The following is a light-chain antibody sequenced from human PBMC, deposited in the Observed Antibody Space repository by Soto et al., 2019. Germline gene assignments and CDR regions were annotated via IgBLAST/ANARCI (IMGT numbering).Light chain of an antibody. V-gene: IGKV3-11*01. J-gene: IGKJ5*01. Sequence: VLTQSPATLSLSPGERATLSCRASQSIHTSLAWYQQKPGQPPRLVIYDASLRANGVPARFGGSGSGTDFTLTINILEPEDLAVYYCQQRNVWPPITFGQGTRLEIK. CDR3: QQRNVWPPIT. CDR2: DAS. CDR1: QSIHTS.